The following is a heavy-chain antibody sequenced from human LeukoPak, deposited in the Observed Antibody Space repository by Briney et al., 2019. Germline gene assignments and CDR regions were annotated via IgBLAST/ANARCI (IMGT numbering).Heavy chain of an antibody. D-gene: IGHD5-12*01. V-gene: IGHV3-48*03. CDR3: ARTIVATIIWDFDY. CDR1: GFTFSTYA. CDR2: ISSSGSTI. J-gene: IGHJ4*02. Sequence: GGSLRLSCAASGFTFSTYAMSWVRQAPGKGLEWVSYISSSGSTIYYADSVKGRFTISRDNAKNSLYLQMNSLRAEDTAVYYCARTIVATIIWDFDYWGQGTLVTVSS.